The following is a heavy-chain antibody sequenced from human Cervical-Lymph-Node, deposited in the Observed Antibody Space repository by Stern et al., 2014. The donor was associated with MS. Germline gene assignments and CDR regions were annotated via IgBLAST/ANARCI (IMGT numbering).Heavy chain of an antibody. V-gene: IGHV1-69*01. CDR1: GGTFSTYG. CDR3: AKKERLVVVPAAEVGYYYYYGMDV. Sequence: QVQLVQSGAEVRKPGSSVKVSCKASGGTFSTYGISWVRQAPGQGLEWMGGIIPMFGTANYAQKFQGRVTITAEGSPSTAYMALSSLRSEDTAVYYCAKKERLVVVPAAEVGYYYYYGMDVWGQGTTVTVSS. D-gene: IGHD2-2*01. CDR2: IIPMFGTA. J-gene: IGHJ6*02.